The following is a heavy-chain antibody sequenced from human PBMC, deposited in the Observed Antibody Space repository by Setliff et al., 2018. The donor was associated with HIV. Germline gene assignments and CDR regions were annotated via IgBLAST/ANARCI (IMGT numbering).Heavy chain of an antibody. D-gene: IGHD3-9*01. CDR2: IIPVGGTT. Sequence: SVKVSCKTSGGIISWVRQAPGQGLEWMGRIIPVGGTTNYAQKFQGGVTITADKSTSTVYMELSSLRSGDTAVYYCASGILTGYGMDVWGQGTTVTVSS. J-gene: IGHJ6*02. CDR1: GGI. V-gene: IGHV1-69*08. CDR3: ASGILTGYGMDV.